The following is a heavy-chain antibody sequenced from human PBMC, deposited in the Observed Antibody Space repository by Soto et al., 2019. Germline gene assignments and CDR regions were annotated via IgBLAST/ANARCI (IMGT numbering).Heavy chain of an antibody. CDR1: SGSIYSSY. CDR2: IYYESA. V-gene: IGHV4-59*01. CDR3: TRDRSGSYYSSFFDY. Sequence: SESMYITRTVSSGSIYSSYWNWIRKSPGKGLEWIGYIYYESANYNPSLSSRLIILVDTSKNQFSLKLSSVTAADTAVYYCTRDRSGSYYSSFFDYWGQGILITVFS. D-gene: IGHD1-26*01. J-gene: IGHJ4*02.